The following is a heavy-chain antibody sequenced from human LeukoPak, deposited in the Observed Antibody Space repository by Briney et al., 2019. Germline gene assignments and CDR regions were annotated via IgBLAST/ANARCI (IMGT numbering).Heavy chain of an antibody. CDR2: MNPNSGNT. Sequence: ASVKVSCKASGYTFTCYDINWVRQATGQGLEWMGWMNPNSGNTGYAQKFQGRVTITADKSTSTAYMELSSLRSEDTAVYYCLVIAVAAEEGRDYFDYWGQGTLVTVSS. CDR3: LVIAVAAEEGRDYFDY. CDR1: GYTFTCYD. D-gene: IGHD6-19*01. J-gene: IGHJ4*02. V-gene: IGHV1-8*01.